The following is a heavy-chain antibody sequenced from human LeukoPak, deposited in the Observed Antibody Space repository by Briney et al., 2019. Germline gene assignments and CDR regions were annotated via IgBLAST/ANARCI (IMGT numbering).Heavy chain of an antibody. CDR2: IFYTGST. V-gene: IGHV4-59*01. Sequence: PSETLSLTCTVSGGSISSYYWSWIRQPPGKGLEWIGYIFYTGSTNYNPSLKSRVTISVLTSKNRFSLKLSSVTAADTAVYYCATLTGGDDAFDTWGQGTMVTVSS. CDR1: GGSISSYY. D-gene: IGHD4-23*01. J-gene: IGHJ3*02. CDR3: ATLTGGDDAFDT.